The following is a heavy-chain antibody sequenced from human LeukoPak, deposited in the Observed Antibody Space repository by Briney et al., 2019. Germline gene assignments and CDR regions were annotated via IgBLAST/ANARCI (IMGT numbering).Heavy chain of an antibody. J-gene: IGHJ6*03. CDR2: IRYDGSNK. Sequence: GGSLRLSCAASGFTFSSYGMHWVRQAPGKGLEWVAFIRYDGSNKYYADSVKGRFTISRDNSKNTLYLQMNSLRAEDTAVYYCARVRYCSSSTCSRTYYYMDVWGKGTTVTVSS. CDR1: GFTFSSYG. V-gene: IGHV3-30*02. D-gene: IGHD2-2*01. CDR3: ARVRYCSSSTCSRTYYYMDV.